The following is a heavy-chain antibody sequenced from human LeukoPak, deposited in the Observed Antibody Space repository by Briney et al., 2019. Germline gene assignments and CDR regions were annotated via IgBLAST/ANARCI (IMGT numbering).Heavy chain of an antibody. CDR3: ARGIYYDSSGYYFGY. CDR2: MNPNSGNT. CDR1: GYTFTSYD. D-gene: IGHD3-22*01. V-gene: IGHV1-8*01. Sequence: ASVKVSCKASGYTFTSYDINWVRQATGQGLEWMGWMNPNSGNTGYAQKFQGRVTMTRNTSISTDYMELSSLRSEDTAVYYCARGIYYDSSGYYFGYWGQGTLVTVSS. J-gene: IGHJ4*02.